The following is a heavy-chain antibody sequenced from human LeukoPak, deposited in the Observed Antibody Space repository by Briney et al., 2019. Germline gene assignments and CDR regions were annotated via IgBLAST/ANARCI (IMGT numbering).Heavy chain of an antibody. J-gene: IGHJ4*02. D-gene: IGHD3-22*01. Sequence: GASVKVSCKASGYTFTGYYMHWVRQAPGQGLEWMGWINPDSGGTKYAQKFQGRVTMTRDTSISTAYMELSRLRSDDTALYYCARVDDRGHYYDSSGPRKLFGYWGQGTLVTVSS. CDR1: GYTFTGYY. CDR2: INPDSGGT. V-gene: IGHV1-2*02. CDR3: ARVDDRGHYYDSSGPRKLFGY.